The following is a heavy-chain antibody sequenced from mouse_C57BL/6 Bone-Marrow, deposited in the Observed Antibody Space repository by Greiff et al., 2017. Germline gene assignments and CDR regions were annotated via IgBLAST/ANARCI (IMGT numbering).Heavy chain of an antibody. V-gene: IGHV1-52*01. J-gene: IGHJ1*03. CDR2: IDPSDSET. Sequence: QVQLQQPGAELVRPGSSVKLSCKASGYTFTSSWMHWVKQRPIQGLEWIGNIDPSDSETHSNQKFKDKATLTVDKSSSTAYMQLSSLTSEDSAVYYCARTGVWGTGTTVTVSS. CDR3: ARTGV. CDR1: GYTFTSSW.